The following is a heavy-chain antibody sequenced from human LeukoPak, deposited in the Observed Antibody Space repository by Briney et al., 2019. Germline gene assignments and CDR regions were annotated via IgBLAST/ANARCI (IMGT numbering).Heavy chain of an antibody. CDR3: ARRKGIAAAYLGWFDP. CDR1: GYTFTSYD. V-gene: IGHV1-8*01. CDR2: MNPNSGNT. D-gene: IGHD6-13*01. J-gene: IGHJ5*02. Sequence: EASVKVSCKASGYTFTSYDINWVRQATGQGLEWMGWMNPNSGNTGYAQKFQGRVTMTRNTSISTAYMELSSLRSEDTAVYYCARRKGIAAAYLGWFDPWGQGTLVTVSS.